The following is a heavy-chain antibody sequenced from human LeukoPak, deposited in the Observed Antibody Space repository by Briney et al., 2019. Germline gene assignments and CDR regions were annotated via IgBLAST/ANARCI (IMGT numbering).Heavy chain of an antibody. J-gene: IGHJ6*03. CDR1: GGSISSYY. D-gene: IGHD6-25*01. Sequence: PSETLSLTCTVSGGSISSYYWSWIRQPPGKGLEWIGYIYYSGSTNYNPSLKSRVTISVDTSKNQFSLKLSSVTAADTAVYYCARDRDSSGYMDVWGQGTTVTVSS. CDR3: ARDRDSSGYMDV. CDR2: IYYSGST. V-gene: IGHV4-59*01.